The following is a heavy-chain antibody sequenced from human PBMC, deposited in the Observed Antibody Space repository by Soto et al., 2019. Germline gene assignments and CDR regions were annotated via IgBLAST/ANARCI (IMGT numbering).Heavy chain of an antibody. V-gene: IGHV3-53*04. CDR3: ARAIYGETYY. Sequence: EVQLVESGGGLVQPGGSLRLSCAASGFTVSDNYMSWVRQAPGKGLEWVSVIYSGGGTYNADSVRGRFTISRHNSKNMVYLQLNSLTPEDTAVYYCARAIYGETYYWGQGTLVTVSS. J-gene: IGHJ4*02. D-gene: IGHD4-17*01. CDR2: IYSGGGT. CDR1: GFTVSDNY.